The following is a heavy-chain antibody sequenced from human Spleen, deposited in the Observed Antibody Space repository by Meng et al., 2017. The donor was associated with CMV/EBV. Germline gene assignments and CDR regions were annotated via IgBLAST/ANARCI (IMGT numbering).Heavy chain of an antibody. CDR1: GFTLSDYY. D-gene: IGHD2-15*01. V-gene: IGHV3-11*04. CDR3: TTGYCSGTDCPS. CDR2: IGRSGTTI. Sequence: SCVASGFTLSDYYMTWIRQAPGKGLEWLSFIGRSGTTIYYAEPVKGRFTVSRDNAKNSLYLQMNSLRVEDTGVYYCTTGYCSGTDCPSGGQGTLVTVSS. J-gene: IGHJ4*02.